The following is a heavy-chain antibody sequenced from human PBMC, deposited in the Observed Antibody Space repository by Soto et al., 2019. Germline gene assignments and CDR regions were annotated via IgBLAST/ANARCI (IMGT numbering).Heavy chain of an antibody. CDR3: VRVNEGVFFDSSGYFDY. Sequence: QVQLLQSGPVVKKPGASVKLSCKASGYTFNKFGINWLRQAPGQGLEWMGWISTYNAKTNYAQNLQDRVTMSTDTSTTTAYMELRGLTSDDVAVYYCVRVNEGVFFDSSGYFDYWGQGTLVTVSS. J-gene: IGHJ4*02. CDR1: GYTFNKFG. CDR2: ISTYNAKT. D-gene: IGHD3-22*01. V-gene: IGHV1-18*03.